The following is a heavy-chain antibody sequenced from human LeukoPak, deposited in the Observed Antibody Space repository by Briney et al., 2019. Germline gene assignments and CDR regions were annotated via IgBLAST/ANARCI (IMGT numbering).Heavy chain of an antibody. J-gene: IGHJ5*02. CDR1: GFTFRSYA. CDR3: AKLAKDSYGSGSYYNGPWFDP. V-gene: IGHV3-30*04. Sequence: GGSLRLSCAASGFTFRSYAMHWVRQAPGKGLEWVAVISYDGSNKYYADSVKGRFTISRDNSKNTLYLQMNSLRAEDTAVYYCAKLAKDSYGSGSYYNGPWFDPWGQGTLVTVSS. D-gene: IGHD3-10*01. CDR2: ISYDGSNK.